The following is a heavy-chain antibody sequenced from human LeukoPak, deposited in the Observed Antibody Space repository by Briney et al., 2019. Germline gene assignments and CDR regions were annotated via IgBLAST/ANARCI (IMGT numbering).Heavy chain of an antibody. Sequence: PSETLSLTCAVYGGSFSDYYWTWIRQSPGKGLEWIGEINHGGSTNYNPSLKSRLTISVDTSKNQFSLKLNSVTAADTALYYCARRLYQLSRYAFDTWGQGTMVTVSS. V-gene: IGHV4-34*01. CDR2: INHGGST. J-gene: IGHJ3*02. CDR1: GGSFSDYY. D-gene: IGHD3-16*02. CDR3: ARRLYQLSRYAFDT.